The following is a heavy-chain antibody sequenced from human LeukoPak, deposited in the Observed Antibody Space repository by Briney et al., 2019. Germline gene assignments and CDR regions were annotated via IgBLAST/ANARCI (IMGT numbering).Heavy chain of an antibody. Sequence: ASVKVSCKASGFTLANYGVSWVRQAPGQGLEWMGWISAYNANTNYAQKFQGRVTVTTDTSTSTAYMELRSLRSDDTAVYYCARVSTDRKKYKCYNYWGQGTLVTVSS. V-gene: IGHV1-18*01. D-gene: IGHD1-1*01. J-gene: IGHJ4*02. CDR1: GFTLANYG. CDR3: ARVSTDRKKYKCYNY. CDR2: ISAYNANT.